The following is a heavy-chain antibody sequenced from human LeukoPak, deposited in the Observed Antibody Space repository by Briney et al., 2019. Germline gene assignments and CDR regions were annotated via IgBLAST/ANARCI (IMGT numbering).Heavy chain of an antibody. Sequence: ASVKVSCKASGYTFTGYYMHWVRQAPGQGLEWMGWINPNSGGTNYAQKFQGRVTMTRDTSISTAYMELSSLRSEDTAVYYCARTDYVWGSYYSYWGQGTLVTVSS. CDR2: INPNSGGT. CDR3: ARTDYVWGSYYSY. CDR1: GYTFTGYY. J-gene: IGHJ4*02. V-gene: IGHV1-2*02. D-gene: IGHD3-16*01.